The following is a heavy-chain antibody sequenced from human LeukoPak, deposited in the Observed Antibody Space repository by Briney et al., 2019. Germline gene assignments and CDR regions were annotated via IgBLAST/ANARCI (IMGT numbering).Heavy chain of an antibody. Sequence: ASVKVSCKASGYTFTNYVMHWVRQAPGQRLEWMGWSNGGNGNTKYSQKFQGRVTITRDTSASTAYVELSSLRSEDTAVYYCARDPLFCSGGSCIPYYYGLDVWGKGTTVTVSS. CDR2: SNGGNGNT. V-gene: IGHV1-3*01. CDR1: GYTFTNYV. D-gene: IGHD2-15*01. CDR3: ARDPLFCSGGSCIPYYYGLDV. J-gene: IGHJ6*04.